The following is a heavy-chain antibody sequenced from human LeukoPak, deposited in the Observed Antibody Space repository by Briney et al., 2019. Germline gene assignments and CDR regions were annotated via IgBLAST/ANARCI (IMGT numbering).Heavy chain of an antibody. V-gene: IGHV4-59*01. Sequence: SGTLSLTCTVSGGSISSYYWTWIRQPPGKGLEWIGYIHYSGSTNYNPSLKSRVTISVDTSKNQFSLKLSSVTAADTAVYYCARASVTYYYYYMDVWGKGTTVTVSS. CDR2: IHYSGST. CDR3: ARASVTYYYYYMDV. CDR1: GGSISSYY. D-gene: IGHD4-11*01. J-gene: IGHJ6*03.